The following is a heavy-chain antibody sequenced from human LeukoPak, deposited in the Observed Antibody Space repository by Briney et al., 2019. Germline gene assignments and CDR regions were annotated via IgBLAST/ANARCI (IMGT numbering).Heavy chain of an antibody. CDR1: GFTCRNTG. V-gene: IGHV3-15*01. Sequence: GGSLRLFCAASGFTCRNTGMSWVRQAPGKGLEWVGRIKSKTDGGTTDYAAPVKGRFILSRDDSKNTLFLQMNSLKTEDTSVYYCTTDALSPLVDSGNYYGMDVWGKGTTVTVSS. J-gene: IGHJ6*04. D-gene: IGHD2-15*01. CDR3: TTDALSPLVDSGNYYGMDV. CDR2: IKSKTDGGTT.